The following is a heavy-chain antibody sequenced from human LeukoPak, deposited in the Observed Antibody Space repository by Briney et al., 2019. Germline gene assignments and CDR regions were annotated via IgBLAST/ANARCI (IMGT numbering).Heavy chain of an antibody. Sequence: GGSLRLSCEASGFXFSAYWIKWARQAPGKGLEWVADITPDGNGKYYVDSVKGRFTISRDNAKNSLYLLMNGLRAEDTAVYYCLSAGFTGDDSWGQGTLVTVSS. CDR3: LSAGFTGDDS. CDR1: GFXFSAYW. CDR2: ITPDGNGK. V-gene: IGHV3-7*05. D-gene: IGHD6-13*01. J-gene: IGHJ4*02.